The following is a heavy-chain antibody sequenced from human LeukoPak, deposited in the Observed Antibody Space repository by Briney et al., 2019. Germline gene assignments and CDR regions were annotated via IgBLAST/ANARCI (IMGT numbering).Heavy chain of an antibody. CDR3: ARENSSGYYYVDY. CDR2: IYTSGST. Sequence: QLQQAGPGLVKPSRTLYLTPSLSGGSISSGSYSWNWIRLPLRAAPSWLGGIYTSGSTNYNPSLKSRVIISVDTSKNQFSLQLSSVTAADTAVYYCARENSSGYYYVDYWGQGTLVTVSS. CDR1: GGSISSGSYS. D-gene: IGHD3-22*01. V-gene: IGHV4-61*02. J-gene: IGHJ4*02.